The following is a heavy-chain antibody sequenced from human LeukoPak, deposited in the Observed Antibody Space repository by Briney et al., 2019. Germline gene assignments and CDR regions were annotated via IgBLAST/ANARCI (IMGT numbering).Heavy chain of an antibody. CDR2: ISGSGYNT. Sequence: SGGSLRLSCAVSGFTFSSYAISWVRQAPGTGLQWVSAISGSGYNTYYADSVKGRFTISGDNSKSTLYLQMDSLRAEDTAVYYCARDAYCTSASCRRDFDSWGQGTLVTVSS. J-gene: IGHJ4*02. V-gene: IGHV3-23*01. D-gene: IGHD2-2*01. CDR3: ARDAYCTSASCRRDFDS. CDR1: GFTFSSYA.